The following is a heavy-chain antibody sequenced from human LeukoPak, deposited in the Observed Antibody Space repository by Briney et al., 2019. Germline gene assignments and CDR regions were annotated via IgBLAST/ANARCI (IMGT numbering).Heavy chain of an antibody. Sequence: GGSLRLSCAGSGFSFSRNAMNWVRQAPGKGLEWISYISVSSGTIYYTASVQGRFTISRDNAKNSLYLQMDSLRVEDTAIYYCARDAGEMWWEYMDVWGKGTTVTVSS. J-gene: IGHJ6*03. D-gene: IGHD2-21*01. V-gene: IGHV3-48*01. CDR2: ISVSSGTI. CDR1: GFSFSRNA. CDR3: ARDAGEMWWEYMDV.